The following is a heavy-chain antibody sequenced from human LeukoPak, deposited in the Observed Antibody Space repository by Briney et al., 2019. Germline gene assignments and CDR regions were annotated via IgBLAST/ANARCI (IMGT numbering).Heavy chain of an antibody. Sequence: SVKVSWKASGGTFSSYAISWVRHAPGQGLEWMGGIIPIFGTANYAQKFQGRVTITTDESTSTAYLELSSLRSEDTAVYYCARASYCGGDCYGGWGQGTLVTVTS. J-gene: IGHJ4*02. D-gene: IGHD2-21*02. CDR2: IIPIFGTA. CDR1: GGTFSSYA. CDR3: ARASYCGGDCYGG. V-gene: IGHV1-69*05.